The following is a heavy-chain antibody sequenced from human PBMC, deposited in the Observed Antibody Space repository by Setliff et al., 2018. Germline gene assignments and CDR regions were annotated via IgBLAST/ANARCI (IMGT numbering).Heavy chain of an antibody. V-gene: IGHV4-59*01. J-gene: IGHJ4*02. CDR2: IYYSGTT. CDR3: ARGAYIGLDY. D-gene: IGHD4-4*01. Sequence: SETLSLTCTVSGGSISTYYWTWIRQPPGKALEWIGYIYYSGTTNYSPSLKSRVTISIDMSKNQFSLKLNSVTAADTAVYYCARGAYIGLDYWGQGALVTVSS. CDR1: GGSISTYY.